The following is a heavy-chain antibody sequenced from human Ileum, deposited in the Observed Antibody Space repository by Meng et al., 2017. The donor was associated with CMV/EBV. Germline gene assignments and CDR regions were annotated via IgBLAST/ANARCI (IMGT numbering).Heavy chain of an antibody. CDR3: TTDLRITGTTRRQFDF. D-gene: IGHD1-7*01. V-gene: IGHV3-30-3*01. CDR2: ISYDGSNK. J-gene: IGHJ4*02. Sequence: GESLKISCAASGFTFSSYAMHWVRQAPGKGLEWVAVISYDGSNKYYADSVKGRFTISRDNSKNTLYLQMNSLKTEDTARYYCTTDLRITGTTRRQFDFWGQGTLVTVSS. CDR1: GFTFSSYA.